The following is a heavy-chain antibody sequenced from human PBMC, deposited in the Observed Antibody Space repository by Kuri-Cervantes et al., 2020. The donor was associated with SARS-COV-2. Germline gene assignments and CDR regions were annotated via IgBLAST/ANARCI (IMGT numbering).Heavy chain of an antibody. Sequence: GGSLRLSCAASGFTVSRNYMKWVRQAPGKGLEWVSAISGSGGSTYYADSVKGRFTISRDNSKDSLYLQMNSLRTEDTALYYCAGYDSSGYYGFYVAFDIWGEGTMVPSPQ. CDR2: ISGSGGST. CDR1: GFTVSRNY. J-gene: IGHJ3*02. CDR3: AGYDSSGYYGFYVAFDI. D-gene: IGHD3-22*01. V-gene: IGHV3-23*01.